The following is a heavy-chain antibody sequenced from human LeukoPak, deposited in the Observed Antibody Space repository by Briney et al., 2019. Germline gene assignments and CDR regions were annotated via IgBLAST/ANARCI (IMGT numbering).Heavy chain of an antibody. D-gene: IGHD2-2*01. J-gene: IGHJ4*02. V-gene: IGHV3-21*01. CDR2: ISSSSSYI. Sequence: GVSLRLSCAASGFTFSRYSMNWVRQAPGEGLEWVSSISSSSSYIYYADSVKGRFTISRDNAKNSLYLQMNSLRAEDTAVYYCARFTVVPAANFDYWGQGTLVTVSS. CDR1: GFTFSRYS. CDR3: ARFTVVPAANFDY.